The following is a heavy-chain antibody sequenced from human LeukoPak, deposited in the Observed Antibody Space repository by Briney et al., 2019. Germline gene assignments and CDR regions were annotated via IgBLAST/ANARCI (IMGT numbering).Heavy chain of an antibody. V-gene: IGHV3-30*02. Sequence: GGSLRLSCAASGFTFSSYGMHWVRQAPGKGLEWVAFIRYDGSNNYYADSVKGRFTIPRDNCKNTLNLQMNSLRAEDTAVYYCVKVSPQFDCWGQGTLVTVSS. D-gene: IGHD5/OR15-5a*01. J-gene: IGHJ4*02. CDR3: VKVSPQFDC. CDR1: GFTFSSYG. CDR2: IRYDGSNN.